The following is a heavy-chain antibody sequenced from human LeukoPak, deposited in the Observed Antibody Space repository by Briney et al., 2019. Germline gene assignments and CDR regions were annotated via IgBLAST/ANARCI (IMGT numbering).Heavy chain of an antibody. CDR3: ARRLRYFDWSWAFDI. CDR2: IYPGDSDT. CDR1: GYSFTSYW. J-gene: IGHJ3*02. D-gene: IGHD3-9*01. Sequence: GESLKISCKGSGYSFTSYWIGWVRQTPGKGLEWMGIIYPGDSDTRYSPSFQGQVTISADKSISTAYLQWSSLKASDTAMYYCARRLRYFDWSWAFDIWGQGTMVTVSS. V-gene: IGHV5-51*01.